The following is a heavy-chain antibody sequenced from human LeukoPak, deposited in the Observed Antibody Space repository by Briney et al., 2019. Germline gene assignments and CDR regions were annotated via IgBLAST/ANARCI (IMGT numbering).Heavy chain of an antibody. CDR3: ARDNNKGYCSGGSCYSEVYFDY. J-gene: IGHJ4*02. CDR1: GFTFSSYS. CDR2: ISSSSSTI. Sequence: PGGSLRLSCAASGFTFSSYSMNWVRQAPGKGREWVSYISSSSSTIYYADSVKGRFTISRDNAKNSLYLQMNSLRAEDTAVYYCARDNNKGYCSGGSCYSEVYFDYWGQGTLVTVSS. V-gene: IGHV3-48*01. D-gene: IGHD2-15*01.